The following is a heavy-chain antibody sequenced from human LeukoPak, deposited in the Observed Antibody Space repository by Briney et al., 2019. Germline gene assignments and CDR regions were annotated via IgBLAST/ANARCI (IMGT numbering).Heavy chain of an antibody. CDR2: IYYSGST. CDR3: ARDRGIGRGYYYYGMDV. D-gene: IGHD6-13*01. Sequence: KPSETLSLTCTVSGGSISSYYWSWIRQPPGKGLEWIGYIYYSGSTNYNPAFKGRVTISVDTSKNQFSLKLSSVTAADTAVYYCARDRGIGRGYYYYGMDVWGQGTTVTVSS. J-gene: IGHJ6*02. V-gene: IGHV4-59*12. CDR1: GGSISSYY.